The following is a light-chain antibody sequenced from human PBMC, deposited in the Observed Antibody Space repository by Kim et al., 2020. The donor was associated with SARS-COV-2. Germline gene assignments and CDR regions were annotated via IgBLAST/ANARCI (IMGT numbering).Light chain of an antibody. CDR2: DVI. CDR1: SSDVGAYNY. Sequence: GQSITISCTGTSSDVGAYNYVFWYQQHPDKAPKLIIYDVIKRPSGVSNRFSGSKSGNAASLTISGLQAEDEADYYCTSFTHSFTYVFGTGTRSPS. V-gene: IGLV2-14*04. J-gene: IGLJ1*01. CDR3: TSFTHSFTYV.